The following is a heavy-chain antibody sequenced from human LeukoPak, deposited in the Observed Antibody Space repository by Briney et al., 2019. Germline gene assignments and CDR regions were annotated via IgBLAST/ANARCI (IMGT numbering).Heavy chain of an antibody. CDR3: VRRSGDYALDV. J-gene: IGHJ6*02. CDR1: GFIFDDYG. D-gene: IGHD6-19*01. CDR2: INFNGGIT. Sequence: GGSLRLSCAASGFIFDDYGMNWVRQAPGKGLEWVSGINFNGGITGYADSVKGRFTISRDNAKNFLFLQMSSLRDEDTALYYCVRRSGDYALDVWGQGTTVTVSS. V-gene: IGHV3-20*04.